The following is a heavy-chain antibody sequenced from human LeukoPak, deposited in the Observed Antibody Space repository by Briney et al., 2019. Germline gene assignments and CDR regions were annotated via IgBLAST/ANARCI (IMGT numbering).Heavy chain of an antibody. D-gene: IGHD3-10*01. J-gene: IGHJ5*02. Sequence: PGRSLRLSCAASGLTFSSFAMHWVRQAPGKGLEWVAVVSYDGSNKYYADSVKGRFTISRDNSKNTLYLQMNSLRAEDTAVYYCARSRVWFGELLYSDWFDPWGQGTLVTVSS. CDR1: GLTFSSFA. CDR2: VSYDGSNK. CDR3: ARSRVWFGELLYSDWFDP. V-gene: IGHV3-30*04.